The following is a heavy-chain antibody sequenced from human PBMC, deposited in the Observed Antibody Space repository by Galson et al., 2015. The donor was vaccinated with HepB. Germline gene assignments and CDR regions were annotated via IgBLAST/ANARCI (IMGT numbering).Heavy chain of an antibody. D-gene: IGHD2-2*01. Sequence: SLRLSCAASGFTFSSYGMHWVRQAPGKGLEWVAVIWYDGSTKYYADSVKGRFTISRDNSKNTLYLQMNSLGAEDTAVYYCARVGGSRVVPATRRSYYYGMDVWGQGTTVTVSS. CDR2: IWYDGSTK. J-gene: IGHJ6*02. CDR3: ARVGGSRVVPATRRSYYYGMDV. V-gene: IGHV3-33*01. CDR1: GFTFSSYG.